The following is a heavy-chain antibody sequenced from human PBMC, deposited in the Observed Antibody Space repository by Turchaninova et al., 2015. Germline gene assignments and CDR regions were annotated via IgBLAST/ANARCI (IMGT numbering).Heavy chain of an antibody. CDR1: GFTFSSQW. CDR2: INQAGSQK. J-gene: IGHJ4*02. D-gene: IGHD2-21*01. Sequence: EVHRVGYGGDFVMLGGSRGCSRAAFGFTFSSQWMSWFRKEPGKGLEWVAIINQAGSQKYFVDSVKGRFTISRDNSMNTLFLQMNSLRAEDTAVYYCAKGGLFDRQAHWGPGTLVTVSS. V-gene: IGHV3-7*03. CDR3: AKGGLFDRQAH.